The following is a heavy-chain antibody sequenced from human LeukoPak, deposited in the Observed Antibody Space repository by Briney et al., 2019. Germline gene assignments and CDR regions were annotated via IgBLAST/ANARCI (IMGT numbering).Heavy chain of an antibody. D-gene: IGHD6-13*01. Sequence: GGSLRLSCAASGFTFSSYAMSWVRQAPGKGLEWVSAISGSGGSTYYADSVKGRFTVSRDNAKNSLYLQMNSLRAEDTAVYYCARLGIITAAGSNDYWGQGTLVTVSS. CDR1: GFTFSSYA. V-gene: IGHV3-23*01. CDR2: ISGSGGST. CDR3: ARLGIITAAGSNDY. J-gene: IGHJ4*02.